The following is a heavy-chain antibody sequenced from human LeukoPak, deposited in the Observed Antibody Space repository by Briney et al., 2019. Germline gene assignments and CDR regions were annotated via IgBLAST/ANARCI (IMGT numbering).Heavy chain of an antibody. CDR2: ISYDGSNK. V-gene: IGHV3-30-3*02. Sequence: PGGSLRLSCAASGFTFSSYAMHWVRQAPGKGLEWVAVISYDGSNKYYADSVKGRFTISRDNSKNTLYLQVNSLRADDTAVYYCAKPDGPDYWGQGTLVTVSS. D-gene: IGHD1-14*01. CDR3: AKPDGPDY. J-gene: IGHJ4*02. CDR1: GFTFSSYA.